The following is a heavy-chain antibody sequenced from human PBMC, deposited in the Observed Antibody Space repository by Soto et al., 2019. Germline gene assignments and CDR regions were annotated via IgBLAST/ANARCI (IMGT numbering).Heavy chain of an antibody. J-gene: IGHJ4*02. CDR3: AKGSWIQLWCLDY. CDR2: ISGSGGST. D-gene: IGHD5-18*01. Sequence: EVQLLESGGGLVQPGGSLRLSCAASGFTFSSYAMSWVRQAPGKGLEWVSAISGSGGSTYYADSVKGRFTISRDNSKNTLHLQMNSLRAEDTAVYYCAKGSWIQLWCLDYWGQGTLVTVSS. V-gene: IGHV3-23*01. CDR1: GFTFSSYA.